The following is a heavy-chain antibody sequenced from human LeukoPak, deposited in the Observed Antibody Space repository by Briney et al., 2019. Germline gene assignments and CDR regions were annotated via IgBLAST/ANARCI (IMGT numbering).Heavy chain of an antibody. CDR3: ARDSRLDYSNERWFDP. D-gene: IGHD4-11*01. J-gene: IGHJ5*02. CDR1: GYTFTGYY. CDR2: INPNSGGT. Sequence: GASVKVSCKASGYTFTGYYMHWVRQAPGQGLEWMGWINPNSGGTNYAQKFQGRVTMTRDTSISTAYMELSRLRSGDTAVYYCARDSRLDYSNERWFDPWGQGTLVTVSS. V-gene: IGHV1-2*02.